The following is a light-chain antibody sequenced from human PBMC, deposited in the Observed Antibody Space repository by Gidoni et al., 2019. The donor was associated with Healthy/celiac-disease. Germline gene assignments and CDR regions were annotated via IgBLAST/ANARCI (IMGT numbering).Light chain of an antibody. CDR2: AAS. CDR1: QSISSY. V-gene: IGKV1-39*01. J-gene: IGKJ5*01. Sequence: DIQMTQSPSSLSASVGDRVTITCRASQSISSYLNWYQQKPGKAPKLLIYAASSLQSGVPSRFSGSGSGTDFTLTISSLQPEYFATYYCQQSYNTPSITFGQGTRLEIK. CDR3: QQSYNTPSIT.